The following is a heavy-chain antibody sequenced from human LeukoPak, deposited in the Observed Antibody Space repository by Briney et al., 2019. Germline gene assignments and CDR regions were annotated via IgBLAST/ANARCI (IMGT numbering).Heavy chain of an antibody. V-gene: IGHV1-2*02. J-gene: IGHJ6*03. Sequence: ASVKVSCKASGYTFTGYYMHWVRQAPGQGLEWMGWINPNSGGTNYAQKFQGRVTMTRDTSISTAYMELSRLRSDDTAVYYCASCSSGFYYYYMDVWGKGTTVTVSS. CDR2: INPNSGGT. D-gene: IGHD6-6*01. CDR1: GYTFTGYY. CDR3: ASCSSGFYYYYMDV.